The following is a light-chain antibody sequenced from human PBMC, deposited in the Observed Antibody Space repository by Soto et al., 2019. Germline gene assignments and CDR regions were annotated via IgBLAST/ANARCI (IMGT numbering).Light chain of an antibody. J-gene: IGLJ2*01. Sequence: QSVLTQPPSASGTPGQRVTISCSGSSSNIGSNTVNWYQQLPGTAPKLLIYTNNQRPSGVPDRFSGSKSGTSASLAISRLQSEDEADYYCAAWDDSLNVVVFGGGTKLTVL. V-gene: IGLV1-44*01. CDR2: TNN. CDR1: SSNIGSNT. CDR3: AAWDDSLNVVV.